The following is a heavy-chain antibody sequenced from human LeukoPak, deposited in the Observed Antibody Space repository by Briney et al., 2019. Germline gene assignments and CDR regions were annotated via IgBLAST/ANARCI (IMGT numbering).Heavy chain of an antibody. CDR3: ATELNTEHTTLDY. J-gene: IGHJ4*02. CDR2: INPNSGGT. V-gene: IGHV1-2*02. CDR1: GYTFTGYY. D-gene: IGHD5-18*01. Sequence: GASVKVSCKASGYTFTGYYMHWVRQAPGQGLEWMGWINPNSGGTNYAQKFQGRVTMTRDTSTSTAYMELRSLRSDDTAVYYCATELNTEHTTLDYWGQGTLVTVSS.